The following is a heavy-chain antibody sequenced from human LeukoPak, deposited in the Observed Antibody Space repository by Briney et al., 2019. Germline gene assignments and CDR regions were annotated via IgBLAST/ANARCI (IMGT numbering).Heavy chain of an antibody. CDR1: GFTLSSYA. CDR3: ARDRGPIAYFDY. CDR2: ISYDGNNK. V-gene: IGHV3-30-3*01. D-gene: IGHD3-16*02. Sequence: GRSLRLSCAASGFTLSSYAMHWVRQAPGKRLEWVAVISYDGNNKYYAASVKGQFTISTDNSTTTPCLQMNSLRAEDTALYYCARDRGPIAYFDYWGQGTLVTVSS. J-gene: IGHJ4*02.